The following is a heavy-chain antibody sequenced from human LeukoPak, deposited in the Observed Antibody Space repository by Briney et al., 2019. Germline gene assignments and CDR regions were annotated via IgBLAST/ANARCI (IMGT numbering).Heavy chain of an antibody. CDR3: YMAPYYYYMDV. D-gene: IGHD2-2*02. CDR2: IYYSGST. J-gene: IGHJ6*03. CDR1: GGSISSSSYY. Sequence: PSETLSLTCTVSGGSISSSSYYWGWIRQPPGKGLEWIGSIYYSGSTYYNPSLKTRVTISLDTSKNQFSLNLSSVTAADTAVYWCYMAPYYYYMDVWDKGTTVTVSS. V-gene: IGHV4-39*07.